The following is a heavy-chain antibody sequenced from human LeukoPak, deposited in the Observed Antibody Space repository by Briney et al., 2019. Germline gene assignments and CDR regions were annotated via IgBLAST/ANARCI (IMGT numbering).Heavy chain of an antibody. J-gene: IGHJ4*02. D-gene: IGHD2-15*01. Sequence: PGGSLRLSCAASGFSFSAYWMTWVRQAPGTGLEGVANINPAGSETYYVDPVKGQFSISRDNAKNLVYLQMNSLRAEDTAVYHCARFGYVAAVDVWGQGTPVTVSS. CDR1: GFSFSAYW. CDR2: INPAGSET. CDR3: ARFGYVAAVDV. V-gene: IGHV3-7*01.